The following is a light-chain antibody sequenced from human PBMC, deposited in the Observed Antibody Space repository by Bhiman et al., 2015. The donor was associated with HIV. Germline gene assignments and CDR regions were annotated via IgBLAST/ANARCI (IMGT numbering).Light chain of an antibody. V-gene: IGLV3-1*01. CDR1: KLGDKY. CDR2: QDS. Sequence: SYELTQPPSVSVSPGQTASITCSGDKLGDKYVCWYQQKPGQSPVVVIYQDSKRPSGIPERISGSSSGTTVTLTISGVQAEDEADYYCQSVDSSYSSVVFGGGTKLTVL. CDR3: QSVDSSYSSVV. J-gene: IGLJ2*01.